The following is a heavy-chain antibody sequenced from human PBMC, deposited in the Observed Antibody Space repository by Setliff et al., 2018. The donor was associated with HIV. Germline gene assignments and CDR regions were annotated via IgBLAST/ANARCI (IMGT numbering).Heavy chain of an antibody. CDR2: INHTGST. D-gene: IGHD3-10*02. CDR1: RGSFSDYY. Sequence: TLSLTCAVYRGSFSDYYWSWIRQPPGKGLEWIGEINHTGSTNYSPSLKSRVTISVDKSKNQFSLRLNSVTAADTAVYYCARVQYHYVNNGDSYYFTHWGHGTLVTVSS. V-gene: IGHV4-34*01. CDR3: ARVQYHYVNNGDSYYFTH. J-gene: IGHJ4*01.